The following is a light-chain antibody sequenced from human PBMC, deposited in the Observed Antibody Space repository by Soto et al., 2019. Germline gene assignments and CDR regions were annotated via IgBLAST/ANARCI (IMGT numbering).Light chain of an antibody. CDR1: QSVSSSY. V-gene: IGKV3-20*01. Sequence: EIVLTQSPGTLSLSPGERATLSCRASQSVSSSYLAWYQQKPGQAPRLLIYGASSRATGIPDRFSGSGSGPNFTLTISRLEPEDLAVYYCQQYGSSPRTFGQGTKVEFK. CDR2: GAS. J-gene: IGKJ1*01. CDR3: QQYGSSPRT.